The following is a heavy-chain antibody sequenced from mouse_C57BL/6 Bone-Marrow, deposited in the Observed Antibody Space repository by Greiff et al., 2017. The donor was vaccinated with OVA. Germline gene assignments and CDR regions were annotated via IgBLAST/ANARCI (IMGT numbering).Heavy chain of an antibody. CDR3: ARWVYYGSSHWYFDV. V-gene: IGHV1-42*01. D-gene: IGHD1-1*01. CDR1: GYSFTGYY. J-gene: IGHJ1*03. CDR2: INPSTGGT. Sequence: EVKLQESGPELVKPGASVKISCKASGYSFTGYYMNWVKQSPEKSLEWIGEINPSTGGTTYNQKFKAKATLTVDKSSSTAYMQRKSLTSEDSAVYYCARWVYYGSSHWYFDVWGTGTTVTVSS.